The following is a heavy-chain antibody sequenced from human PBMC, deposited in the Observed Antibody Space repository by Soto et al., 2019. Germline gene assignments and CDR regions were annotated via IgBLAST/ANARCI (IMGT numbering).Heavy chain of an antibody. CDR1: GFTFSSYA. V-gene: IGHV3-64*04. CDR3: ARDRIEAAGTPRFNYYYGMDV. Sequence: PGGSLRLSCSASGFTFSSYAMHWVRQAPGKGLEYVSAISSNGGSTYYADSVKGRFTISRDNSKNTVFLQMNSLRGEDTAVYYCARDRIEAAGTPRFNYYYGMDVWGQGTTVTVSS. J-gene: IGHJ6*02. D-gene: IGHD6-13*01. CDR2: ISSNGGST.